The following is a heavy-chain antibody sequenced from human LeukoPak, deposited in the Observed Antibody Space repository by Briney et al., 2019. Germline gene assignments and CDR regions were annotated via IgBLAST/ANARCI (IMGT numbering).Heavy chain of an antibody. V-gene: IGHV4-59*08. Sequence: SETLSLTCTVSGGSISSDYWSWIRQPPGKGLEWIGYIYYSGSTKYNPSLKSRVTISVDTSQNQFSLRLSSVTAADTAVYYCARHPYGGNSDFDYWGQGTLVTVSS. J-gene: IGHJ4*02. CDR1: GGSISSDY. CDR3: ARHPYGGNSDFDY. CDR2: IYYSGST. D-gene: IGHD4-23*01.